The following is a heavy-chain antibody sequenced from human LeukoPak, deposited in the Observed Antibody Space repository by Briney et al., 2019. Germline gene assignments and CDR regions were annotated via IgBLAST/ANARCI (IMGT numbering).Heavy chain of an antibody. D-gene: IGHD1-26*01. CDR3: ARASGRYSDAFDI. CDR1: GFTFSSYA. J-gene: IGHJ3*02. V-gene: IGHV1-2*02. Sequence: PGGSLRLSCAASGFTFSSYAMHWVRQAPGQGLEWMGWINPNSGGTNYAQNFQGRVTMTRDTSISTAYMELSRLRSDDTALYYCARASGRYSDAFDIWGQGTMVTVSS. CDR2: INPNSGGT.